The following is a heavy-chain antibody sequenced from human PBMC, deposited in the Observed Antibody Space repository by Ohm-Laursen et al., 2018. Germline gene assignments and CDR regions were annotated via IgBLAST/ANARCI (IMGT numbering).Heavy chain of an antibody. J-gene: IGHJ2*01. Sequence: GTLSLTCTVSGGSISSYYWSWIRQPAGKGLEWIGRIYTSGSTNYNPSLKSRVTMSVDTSKNQFSLKLSSGTAADTAVYYCAREETSDYYDSSGQWYFDLWGRGTLVTVSS. CDR1: GGSISSYY. V-gene: IGHV4-4*07. D-gene: IGHD3-22*01. CDR3: AREETSDYYDSSGQWYFDL. CDR2: IYTSGST.